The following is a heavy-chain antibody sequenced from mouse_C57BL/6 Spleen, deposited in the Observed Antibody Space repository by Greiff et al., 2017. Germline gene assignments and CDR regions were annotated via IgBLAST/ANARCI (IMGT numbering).Heavy chain of an antibody. CDR2: IDPETGGT. V-gene: IGHV1-15*01. Sequence: VQLQQSGAELVRPGASVTLSCKASGYTFTDYEMHWVKQTPVHGLEWIGAIDPETGGTAYNQKFKGKAILTADKSSSTAYMELRSLTSEDSAVYYCTRVGIYYGDHYAMDYWGQGTSVTVA. J-gene: IGHJ4*01. CDR1: GYTFTDYE. D-gene: IGHD2-13*01. CDR3: TRVGIYYGDHYAMDY.